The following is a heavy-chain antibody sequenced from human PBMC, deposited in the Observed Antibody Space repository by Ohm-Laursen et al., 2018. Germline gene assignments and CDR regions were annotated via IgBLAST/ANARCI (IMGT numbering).Heavy chain of an antibody. D-gene: IGHD6-19*01. CDR2: ISDSGGAT. Sequence: SLRLSCAASGFTFSSYAMIWVRQPSGKGLEWVSGISDSGGATYYADSVKGRFTISRDNSKNMLYLQMNSLRAEDTAIYYCAKGSRTSGWPNWGQGTLVTVSS. J-gene: IGHJ4*02. CDR3: AKGSRTSGWPN. CDR1: GFTFSSYA. V-gene: IGHV3-23*01.